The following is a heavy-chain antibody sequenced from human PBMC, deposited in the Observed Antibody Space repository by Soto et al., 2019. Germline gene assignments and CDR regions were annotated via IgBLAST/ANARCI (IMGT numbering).Heavy chain of an antibody. J-gene: IGHJ4*02. Sequence: LRLSCAASGVSFVSYALSRVRQAPGKGPEWVSTISGSDGKTFYADSVKGRFSISRDTSQSTLYLQMNSLRADDTALYYCARWSYLDYWGQGTLVTVSS. CDR3: ARWSYLDY. V-gene: IGHV3-23*01. CDR2: ISGSDGKT. D-gene: IGHD3-3*01. CDR1: GVSFVSYA.